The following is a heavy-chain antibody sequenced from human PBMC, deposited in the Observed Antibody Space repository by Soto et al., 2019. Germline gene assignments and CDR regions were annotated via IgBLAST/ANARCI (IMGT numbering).Heavy chain of an antibody. V-gene: IGHV3-43D*03. Sequence: GGSLRLSCAASGFTFDDYAMHWVRQAPGKGLEWVSLISWDGGSTYYADSVKGRFTISRDNRKNSLYLQMNSLRAEDTALYYCAKARSRYYYYGMDVGGQGTTVTVSS. CDR2: ISWDGGST. CDR3: AKARSRYYYYGMDV. J-gene: IGHJ6*02. CDR1: GFTFDDYA. D-gene: IGHD3-3*01.